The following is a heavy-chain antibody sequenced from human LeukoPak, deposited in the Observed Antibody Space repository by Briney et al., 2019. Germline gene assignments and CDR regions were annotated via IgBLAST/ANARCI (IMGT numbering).Heavy chain of an antibody. CDR3: ARGVRGELNFDY. CDR1: GGSISSYY. V-gene: IGHV4-59*01. CDR2: IYYSGST. Sequence: SETLSLTCTVSGGSISSYYWSWIRQPPGKGLEWIGYIYYSGSTNYNPSLKSRVTISVDTSKNQFSLKLSSVTAADTAVYYCARGVRGELNFDYWGQGTLVTVSS. J-gene: IGHJ4*02. D-gene: IGHD3-10*02.